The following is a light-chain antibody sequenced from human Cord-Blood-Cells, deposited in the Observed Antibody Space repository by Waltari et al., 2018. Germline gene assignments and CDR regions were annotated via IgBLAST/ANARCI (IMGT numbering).Light chain of an antibody. CDR1: SSDVGGYNY. CDR2: DVS. CDR3: CSYAGSYFL. V-gene: IGLV2-11*01. Sequence: QSALTQPASVSGSPGQSVTISCTGTSSDVGGYNYVSWYQQHPGKAPKLMIYDVSKRPSGVPDRFSGSKSGNTASLTISGLQAEDEADYYCCSYAGSYFLFGGGTKLTVL. J-gene: IGLJ2*01.